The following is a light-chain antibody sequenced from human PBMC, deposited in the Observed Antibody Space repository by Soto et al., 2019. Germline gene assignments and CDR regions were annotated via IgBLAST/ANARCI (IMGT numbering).Light chain of an antibody. CDR2: DVS. CDR3: SSYTRSSTKV. Sequence: QSALTQPASVSGSPGQSITISCTGTSSDVGGYNYVSWYQQHPGKAPKLMIYDVSNRPSGVSTRVSGSKSGNTASLTISGLQADDEADYYCSSYTRSSTKVFGTGTKVTVL. V-gene: IGLV2-14*01. CDR1: SSDVGGYNY. J-gene: IGLJ1*01.